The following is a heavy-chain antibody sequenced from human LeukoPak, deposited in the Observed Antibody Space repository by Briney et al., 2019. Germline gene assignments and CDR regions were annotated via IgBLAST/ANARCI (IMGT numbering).Heavy chain of an antibody. J-gene: IGHJ4*02. CDR1: GFTFSDYY. D-gene: IGHD6-13*01. Sequence: GGSLRLSCAASGFTFSDYYMTWIRQAPGKGLEWVANIKPDGSGKWYLDSVRGRFTISRDNAKNSLFLQMSSLRADDTAVYYCSRLETAVSTFYYWGQGTLVTVSS. CDR2: IKPDGSGK. V-gene: IGHV3-7*01. CDR3: SRLETAVSTFYY.